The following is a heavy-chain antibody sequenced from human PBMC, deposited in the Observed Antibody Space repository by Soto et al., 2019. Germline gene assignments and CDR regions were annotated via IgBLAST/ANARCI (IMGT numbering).Heavy chain of an antibody. CDR2: IYYSGST. J-gene: IGHJ4*02. V-gene: IGHV4-39*01. D-gene: IGHD6-19*01. CDR3: ARRGSGWPPFDY. Sequence: QLQLQESGPGLVKPSETLSLTCTVSGGSISSSSYYWGWIRQPPGKGLEWIGSIYYSGSTYYNPSLKSRVTISVDTSKNQFSLKLSSVTAADTAVYYCARRGSGWPPFDYWGQGTLVTVSS. CDR1: GGSISSSSYY.